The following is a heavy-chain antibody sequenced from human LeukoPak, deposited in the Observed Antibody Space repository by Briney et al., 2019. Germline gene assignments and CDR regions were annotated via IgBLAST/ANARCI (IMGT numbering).Heavy chain of an antibody. J-gene: IGHJ4*02. CDR2: ISAHNGNT. D-gene: IGHD2-15*01. V-gene: IGHV1-18*01. CDR3: ASGICSGGSCSLGY. CDR1: GYTFTSYG. Sequence: ASVKVSCKASGYTFTSYGISWVRQAPGQGLEWMGWISAHNGNTNYAQKLQGRVTMTTDTSTSTAYMELRSLRSDDTAVYYCASGICSGGSCSLGYWGQGTLVTVSS.